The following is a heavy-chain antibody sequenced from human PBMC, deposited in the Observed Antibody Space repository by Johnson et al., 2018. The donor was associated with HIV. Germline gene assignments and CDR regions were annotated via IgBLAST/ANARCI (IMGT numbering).Heavy chain of an antibody. V-gene: IGHV3-66*01. CDR2: IYSGGST. CDR3: AREAVISSGWYNVDAFDI. J-gene: IGHJ3*02. D-gene: IGHD6-19*01. CDR1: GFTVSSNY. Sequence: EVQLVESGGGLVQPGGSLRLSCAASGFTVSSNYMSWVRQAPGKGLEWVSVIYSGGSTYYADSVKGRFPISRDNSENTLFLQMNTLRAEDTAGYYCAREAVISSGWYNVDAFDIWGQGTMVTVSS.